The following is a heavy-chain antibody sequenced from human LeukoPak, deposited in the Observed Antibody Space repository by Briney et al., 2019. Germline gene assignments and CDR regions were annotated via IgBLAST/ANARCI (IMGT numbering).Heavy chain of an antibody. V-gene: IGHV1-69*04. CDR3: ARDLPPYYFDY. CDR2: IIPILGIA. CDR1: GGIFNNYA. J-gene: IGHJ4*02. Sequence: ASVTVSCKASGGIFNNYAISWVRQAPGQGLEWMGRIIPILGIANYAQKFQGRVTITADKSTSTAYMDLSSLRSEDTAVYYCARDLPPYYFDYWGQGTLVTVSS.